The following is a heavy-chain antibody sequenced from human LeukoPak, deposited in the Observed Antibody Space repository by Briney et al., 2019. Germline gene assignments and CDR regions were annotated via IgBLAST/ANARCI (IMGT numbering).Heavy chain of an antibody. D-gene: IGHD2-2*01. CDR1: GFTFSSYT. CDR3: VRGVPVTPGIDY. J-gene: IGHJ4*02. CDR2: ISGSSYYI. Sequence: GGSLRLSRAASGFTFSSYTINWVRQAPGKGLEWVSSISGSSYYIYYADSVRGRFTISRDNAKNSVYLQMNSLRAEDTAVYYCVRGVPVTPGIDYWGQGTLVTVSS. V-gene: IGHV3-21*01.